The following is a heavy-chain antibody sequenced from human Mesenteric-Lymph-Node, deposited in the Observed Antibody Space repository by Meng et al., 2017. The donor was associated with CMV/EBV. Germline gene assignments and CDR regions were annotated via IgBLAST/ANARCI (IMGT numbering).Heavy chain of an antibody. CDR3: ARALSGVGSHFDS. D-gene: IGHD1-14*01. Sequence: ASGFALPSFCFHWVRLAPGQGLVWIAGVTRSESATYFAHQFKDRLSMSTDTAKSTVYMEMNSLRADDTALYYCARALSGVGSHFDSWGPGTLVTVSS. V-gene: IGHV3-74*01. J-gene: IGHJ4*02. CDR1: GFALPSFC. CDR2: VTRSESAT.